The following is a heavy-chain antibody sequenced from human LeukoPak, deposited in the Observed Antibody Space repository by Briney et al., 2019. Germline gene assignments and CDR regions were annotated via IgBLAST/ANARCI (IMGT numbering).Heavy chain of an antibody. Sequence: ASVKVSCKASGYAFTSYDINWVRQATGQGLEWRGWMNPNSGNTGYAQKFRGRVTMTRNTSIRTAYMELSSLRSEDTAVYYCARAGRNWFDPWGQGTLVTVSS. CDR2: MNPNSGNT. CDR3: ARAGRNWFDP. J-gene: IGHJ5*02. CDR1: GYAFTSYD. V-gene: IGHV1-8*01. D-gene: IGHD2-8*02.